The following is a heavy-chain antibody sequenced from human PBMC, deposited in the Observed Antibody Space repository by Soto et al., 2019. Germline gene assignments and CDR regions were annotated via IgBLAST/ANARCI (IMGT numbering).Heavy chain of an antibody. CDR3: ARGYARCDF. CDR1: GFTFSSYW. J-gene: IGHJ4*02. D-gene: IGHD2-2*01. CDR2: IKQDGSEK. Sequence: EVQLVASGGGLVQPGGSLRLSCAASGFTFSSYWMSWVRQAPGKGLEWVANIKQDGSEKNYVVSVKGRFIISRDNAKNSLYLQMNSLRAEDTAVYYCARGYARCDFWGQGTLVTVSS. V-gene: IGHV3-7*03.